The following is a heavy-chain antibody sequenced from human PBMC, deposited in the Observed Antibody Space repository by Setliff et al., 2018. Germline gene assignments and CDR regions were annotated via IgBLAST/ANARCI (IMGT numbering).Heavy chain of an antibody. CDR1: GGSINEYY. J-gene: IGHJ4*02. Sequence: SETLSLTCSVSGGSINEYYWSWFRQPAGKGLEWIGRIYSDENTDYNPSLKSRVTMSADTSKNQFSLKLKSVTAADTAVYYCTRGEGCNDGICLYQFDYWAQGTLVTVSS. CDR2: IYSDENT. D-gene: IGHD2-8*01. V-gene: IGHV4-4*07. CDR3: TRGEGCNDGICLYQFDY.